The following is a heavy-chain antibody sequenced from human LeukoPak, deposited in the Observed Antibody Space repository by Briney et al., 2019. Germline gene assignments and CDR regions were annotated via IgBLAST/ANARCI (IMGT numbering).Heavy chain of an antibody. CDR3: ARCLVAVAPISLYYYYGMDV. D-gene: IGHD6-19*01. CDR1: GGTFSSYA. V-gene: IGHV1-69*13. Sequence: ASVKVSCKASGGTFSSYAISWVRQAPGQGLEWMGGIIPIFGTANYAQKFQGRVTITADESTSTAYMELSSLRSEDTAVYYCARCLVAVAPISLYYYYGMDVWGQGTTVTVSS. CDR2: IIPIFGTA. J-gene: IGHJ6*02.